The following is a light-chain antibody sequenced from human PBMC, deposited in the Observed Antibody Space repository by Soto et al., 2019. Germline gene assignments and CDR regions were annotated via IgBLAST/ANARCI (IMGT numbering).Light chain of an antibody. V-gene: IGKV3-15*01. J-gene: IGKJ1*01. CDR2: GAS. CDR1: QSVSSSY. CDR3: QQYNNWPRET. Sequence: EIVFTQSPGTLSLSPGERATLSCRASQSVSSSYLAWYQQKPGQAPRLLIYGASTRATGIPARFSGSGSGTEFTLTISSLQSEDFAVYYCQQYNNWPRETFGQGTKVDI.